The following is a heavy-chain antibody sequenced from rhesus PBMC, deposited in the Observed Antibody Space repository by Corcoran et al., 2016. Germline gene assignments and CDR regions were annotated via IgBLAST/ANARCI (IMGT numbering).Heavy chain of an antibody. J-gene: IGHJ2*01. CDR1: GGSISDDYY. V-gene: IGHV4-106*01. D-gene: IGHD3-34*01. Sequence: QVQLQESGPGLVKPSETLSLTCAVSGGSISDDYYWSWIRQPPGKGLEWIGYIYGSGGGTNYNPSLKNRVPISIDTSKNQFSLKLSSVTAADTAVYYCARVAGVIINWYFDLWGPGTPITISS. CDR2: IYGSGGGT. CDR3: ARVAGVIINWYFDL.